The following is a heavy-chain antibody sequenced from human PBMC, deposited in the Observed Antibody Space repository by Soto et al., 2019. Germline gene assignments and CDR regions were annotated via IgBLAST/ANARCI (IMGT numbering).Heavy chain of an antibody. CDR1: GGSISSYY. V-gene: IGHV4-59*01. Sequence: PSETLSLTCTVSGGSISSYYWSWIRQPPGKGLEWIGCIYYSGSTNYNPSLKSRVTISVDTSKNQFSLKLSSVTAADTAVYYCARGESAWGYYYYSGMDVWGQGTTVTVSS. CDR3: ARGESAWGYYYYSGMDV. D-gene: IGHD3-16*01. J-gene: IGHJ6*02. CDR2: IYYSGST.